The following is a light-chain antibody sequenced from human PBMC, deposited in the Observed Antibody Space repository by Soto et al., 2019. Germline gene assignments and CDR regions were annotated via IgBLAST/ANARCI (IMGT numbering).Light chain of an antibody. CDR3: QQYGTA. V-gene: IGKV3-20*01. Sequence: EIVLTQSPGTLSLSPGERATLSCRASQSVSSSYLAWYQQKPGQAPRLLIYGASSRATGIPDRFSGSGSGTGFTLTISRLETEDFAVYYCQQYGTAFGQGTKVEI. J-gene: IGKJ1*01. CDR2: GAS. CDR1: QSVSSSY.